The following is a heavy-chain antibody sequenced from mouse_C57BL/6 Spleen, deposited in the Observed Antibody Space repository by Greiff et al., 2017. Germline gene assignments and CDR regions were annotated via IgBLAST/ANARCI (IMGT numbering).Heavy chain of an antibody. V-gene: IGHV1-61*01. CDR1: GYTFTIYW. J-gene: IGHJ3*01. CDR3: ARWGNDYGAY. D-gene: IGHD2-4*01. Sequence: QVQLQQPGAELVRPGSSVKLSCKASGYTFTIYWMDWVKQRPGQGLEWIGNIYPSDSETHYNQKFKDKATLTVDKSSSTAYMRLSSLTSEVSEVSYCARWGNDYGAYWGQGTLVTVSA. CDR2: IYPSDSET.